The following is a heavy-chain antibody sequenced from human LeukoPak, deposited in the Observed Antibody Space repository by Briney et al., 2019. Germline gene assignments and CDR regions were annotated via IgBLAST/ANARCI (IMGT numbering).Heavy chain of an antibody. CDR3: EGDGYKS. CDR2: INPNSGGT. V-gene: IGHV1-2*02. J-gene: IGHJ5*02. D-gene: IGHD5-24*01. Sequence: ASVKVSCKASGYTFTGYYMHWVRQAPGQGLEWMGWINPNSGGTNYAQKFQGRVTITADESTSTAYMELSSLRSEDTAVYYCEGDGYKSWGQGTLVTVSS. CDR1: GYTFTGYY.